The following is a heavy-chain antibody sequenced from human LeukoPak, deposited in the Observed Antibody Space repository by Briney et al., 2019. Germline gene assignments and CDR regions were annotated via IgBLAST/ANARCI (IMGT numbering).Heavy chain of an antibody. D-gene: IGHD1-26*01. Sequence: GGSLRLSCAASGFTFSSYAMHWVRQAPGKGLEWVAVISYDGSNKYYADSVKGRFTISRDNSKNTLYLQMNSLRAEDTAVYYCASGSYDLDYWGQGTLVTVSS. CDR1: GFTFSSYA. CDR3: ASGSYDLDY. CDR2: ISYDGSNK. V-gene: IGHV3-30-3*01. J-gene: IGHJ4*02.